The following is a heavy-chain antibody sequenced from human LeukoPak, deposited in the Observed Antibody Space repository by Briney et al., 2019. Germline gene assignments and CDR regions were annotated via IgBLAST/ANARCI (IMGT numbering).Heavy chain of an antibody. CDR1: GYTFTSYG. CDR3: ARTRGLVEAAPFDP. Sequence: AASVKVSCKASGYTFTSYGISWVRQAPGQGLEWMGWISAYNGNTNYAQKLQGRVTMTTDTSTSTAYIELRSLRSDDTAVYYCARTRGLVEAAPFDPWGQGTLVTVSS. CDR2: ISAYNGNT. D-gene: IGHD2-15*01. V-gene: IGHV1-18*01. J-gene: IGHJ5*02.